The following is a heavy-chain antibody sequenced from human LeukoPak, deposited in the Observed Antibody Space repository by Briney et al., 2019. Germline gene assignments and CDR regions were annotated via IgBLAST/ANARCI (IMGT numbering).Heavy chain of an antibody. CDR2: MRYDGSNK. Sequence: GGSLRLSCAASGFTFSSYGVHWVRQAPGKGPEWVAFMRYDGSNKYYADSVKGRFTISRDNSKNTLYLQMNSLRAEDTAVYYCAKPAAGYSSGWYDGPYYFDYWGQGTLVTVSS. CDR1: GFTFSSYG. CDR3: AKPAAGYSSGWYDGPYYFDY. J-gene: IGHJ4*02. V-gene: IGHV3-30*02. D-gene: IGHD6-19*01.